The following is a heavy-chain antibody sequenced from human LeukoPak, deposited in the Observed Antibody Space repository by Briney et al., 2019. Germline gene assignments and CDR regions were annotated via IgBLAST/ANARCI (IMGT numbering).Heavy chain of an antibody. CDR1: GFAFSSYW. V-gene: IGHV3-7*01. CDR2: IKRDGSDT. CDR3: ARDANYYDSRGENYFNC. Sequence: GGSLRLSCAASGFAFSSYWMSWARQAPGKGLEWVANIKRDGSDTSYVDSVKGRFTISRDNAKNSLYLQLNSLRAEDTAVYYCARDANYYDSRGENYFNCWGQGTLVTVSS. D-gene: IGHD3-22*01. J-gene: IGHJ4*02.